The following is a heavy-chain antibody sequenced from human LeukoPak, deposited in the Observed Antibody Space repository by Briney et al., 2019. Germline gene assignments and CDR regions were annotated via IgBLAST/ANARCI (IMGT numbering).Heavy chain of an antibody. CDR2: INLDGNEK. Sequence: GGSLRLSCAASGFIFSSHWMSWVRQAPGKGLEWVANINLDGNEKNYVDSVKGRFTISTDNAKNSQYLQMNSRGADDSAMYYCVGSGSYFDKWGQGTLVTVSS. CDR3: VGSGSYFDK. J-gene: IGHJ4*02. V-gene: IGHV3-7*01. D-gene: IGHD1-26*01. CDR1: GFIFSSHW.